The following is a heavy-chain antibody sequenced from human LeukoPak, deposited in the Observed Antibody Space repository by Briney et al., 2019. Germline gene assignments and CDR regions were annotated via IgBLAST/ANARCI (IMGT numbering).Heavy chain of an antibody. Sequence: GGSLRLSCAASGFTFSSYWMSWVRQAPGKGLEWVANIKQDGSEKYYVDSVKGRFTISRDNAKNSLYLQMNSLRAEDTAVYYCARDRIAAAFDAFDIWGQGTMVTVSS. CDR1: GFTFSSYW. CDR3: ARDRIAAAFDAFDI. J-gene: IGHJ3*02. CDR2: IKQDGSEK. V-gene: IGHV3-7*01. D-gene: IGHD6-13*01.